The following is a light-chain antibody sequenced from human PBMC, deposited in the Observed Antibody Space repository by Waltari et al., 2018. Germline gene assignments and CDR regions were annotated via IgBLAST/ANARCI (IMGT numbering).Light chain of an antibody. CDR1: RLGEKY. CDR3: QAWGDSVAV. CDR2: QDD. V-gene: IGLV3-1*01. J-gene: IGLJ2*01. Sequence: SYELTQPPSVSVFPGQTASIACPGDRLGEKYTFWYQMKPGQSPQLLMFQDDRRPSGIPERFSGSNAGNTATLTISGTQAMDEADYYCQAWGDSVAVFGGGTKLTVL.